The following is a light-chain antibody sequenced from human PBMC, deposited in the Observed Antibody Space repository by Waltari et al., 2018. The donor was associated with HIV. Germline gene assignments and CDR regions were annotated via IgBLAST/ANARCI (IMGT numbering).Light chain of an antibody. J-gene: IGLJ2*01. CDR3: QLWDSGRDQPV. CDR1: NIGRQS. CDR2: DDS. Sequence: SNVLTQPPSVSVAPGQTASITCGTNNIGRQSVHWYYQKPGQAPVLVVYDDSHRPSGISERFSGSVSGNTATLTITRVEAGDEADYYCQLWDSGRDQPVVDGGTKLTVL. V-gene: IGLV3-21*02.